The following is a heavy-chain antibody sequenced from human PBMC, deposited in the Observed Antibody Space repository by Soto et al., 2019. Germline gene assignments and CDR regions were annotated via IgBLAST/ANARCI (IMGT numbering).Heavy chain of an antibody. V-gene: IGHV3-23*01. J-gene: IGHJ6*02. Sequence: PWGSLRLSCAASGVTFSAYAMGWVRQAPGKGLEWVSTIHDDGSTKYYADSVKGRFTISRDNSKNTLYLQMNSLRAEDTAVYYCAKDGRAVYDFWSGYYNNYYYYGMDVWGQGTTVTVSS. D-gene: IGHD3-3*01. CDR2: IHDDGSTK. CDR3: AKDGRAVYDFWSGYYNNYYYYGMDV. CDR1: GVTFSAYA.